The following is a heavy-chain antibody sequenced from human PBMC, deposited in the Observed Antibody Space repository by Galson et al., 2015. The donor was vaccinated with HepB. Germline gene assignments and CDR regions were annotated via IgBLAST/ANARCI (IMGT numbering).Heavy chain of an antibody. J-gene: IGHJ2*01. CDR1: GFTFSSYA. Sequence: SLRLSCAASGFTFSSYAMHWVRQALGKGLEWVVVISYDGSNKYYADSVKGRFTISRDNSKNTLYLQMNSLRAEDTAWYYCARDYSSGWYEPDWYFDLWGRGTLVTVSS. CDR2: ISYDGSNK. D-gene: IGHD6-19*01. CDR3: ARDYSSGWYEPDWYFDL. V-gene: IGHV3-30-3*01.